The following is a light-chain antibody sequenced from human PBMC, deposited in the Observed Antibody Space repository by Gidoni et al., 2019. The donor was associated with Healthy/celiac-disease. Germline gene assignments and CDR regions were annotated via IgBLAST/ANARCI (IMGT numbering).Light chain of an antibody. J-gene: IGKJ1*01. CDR1: QDISNY. CDR3: QQYDNSQWT. CDR2: DAS. V-gene: IGKV1-33*01. Sequence: DLQMTQSPSSLSASVGDRVTITCQASQDISNYLNWYQQKEGKAPKLLIYDASNLETGVPSRFSGSGSGTDFTFTISSLQPEDIATYYCQQYDNSQWTFGQGTKVEIK.